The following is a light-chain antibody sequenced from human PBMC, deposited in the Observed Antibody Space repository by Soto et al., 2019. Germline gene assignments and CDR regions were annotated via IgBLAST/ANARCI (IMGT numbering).Light chain of an antibody. CDR2: NTN. Sequence: QSALTQPPSASGTPGQRVTISCSGSSSNIGTNTVNWYQQFPGSAPQLLLYNTNQRPSGVPGRFSGSKSGTSASLAISGLQSEDEADYYSAAWDGSLDVVLFVGGTKLTVL. CDR3: AAWDGSLDVVL. V-gene: IGLV1-44*01. J-gene: IGLJ2*01. CDR1: SSNIGTNT.